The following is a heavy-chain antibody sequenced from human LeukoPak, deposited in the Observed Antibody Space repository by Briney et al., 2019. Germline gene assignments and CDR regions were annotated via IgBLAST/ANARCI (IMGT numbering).Heavy chain of an antibody. V-gene: IGHV1-69*01. D-gene: IGHD6-13*01. CDR3: ARRRIAAAGLYYYYGMDV. Sequence: SVKVSCKASGGTFSSYAISWVRQAAGQGREWMGGIIPIFGTANYAQKFQGRVTITADESTGTAYMELSSLRSEDTAVYYCARRRIAAAGLYYYYGMDVWGQGTTVTVSS. CDR2: IIPIFGTA. CDR1: GGTFSSYA. J-gene: IGHJ6*02.